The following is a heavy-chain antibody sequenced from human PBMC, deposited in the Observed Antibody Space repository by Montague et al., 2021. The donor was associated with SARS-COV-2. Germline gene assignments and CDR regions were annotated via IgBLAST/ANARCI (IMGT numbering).Heavy chain of an antibody. CDR3: ARGGGYYNYGLDV. CDR1: GGSISSGGYY. V-gene: IGHV4-31*03. CDR2: IYYSGST. J-gene: IGHJ6*02. D-gene: IGHD3-22*01. Sequence: TLSLTCTVSGGSISSGGYYWSWIRQHPGKGLEWIGYIYYSGSTYYNPSLKSRLTISVDTSKNRFSLKLTSVTAAGTAVYYCARGGGYYNYGLDVWGPGTTVTVSS.